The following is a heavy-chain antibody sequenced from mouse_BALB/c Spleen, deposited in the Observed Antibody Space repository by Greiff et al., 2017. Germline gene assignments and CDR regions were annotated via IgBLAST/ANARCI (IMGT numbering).Heavy chain of an antibody. CDR3: ARYYYGFDY. J-gene: IGHJ4*01. V-gene: IGHV5-4*02. CDR1: GFTFSDYY. Sequence: EVQGVESGGGLVKPGGSLKLSCAASGFTFSDYYMYWVRQTPEKRLEWVATISDGGSYTYYPDSVKGRFTISRDNAKNTLYLQMSSLKSEDTAMYYCARYYYGFDYWGQGTSVTVSS. CDR2: ISDGGSYT.